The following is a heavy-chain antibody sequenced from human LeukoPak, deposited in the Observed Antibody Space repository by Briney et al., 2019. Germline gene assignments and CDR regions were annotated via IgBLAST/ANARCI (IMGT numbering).Heavy chain of an antibody. V-gene: IGHV3-30-3*01. CDR3: ARDQPGASGEFDY. Sequence: GRSLRLSCSASGFIFWRYDMNYGSAATGHGSVSVAVISYDGSNKYYADSVKGRFTISRDNSKNTLYLQMNSLRAEDTAVYYCARDQPGASGEFDYWGQGTLVTVSS. D-gene: IGHD6-19*01. J-gene: IGHJ4*02. CDR1: GFIFWRYD. CDR2: ISYDGSNK.